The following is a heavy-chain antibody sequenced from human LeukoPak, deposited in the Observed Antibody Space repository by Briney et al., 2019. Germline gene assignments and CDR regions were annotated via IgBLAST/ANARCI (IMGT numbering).Heavy chain of an antibody. CDR3: AREAHTQYCSGGSCYGGVY. D-gene: IGHD2-15*01. Sequence: GGSLRLSCAASGFTFSSYGMHWVRQAPGKGLEWVAVIWYDGSNKYYADSVKGRFTISRDNSKNTLYLQMNSLRAEDTAVYYCAREAHTQYCSGGSCYGGVYWGQGTLVTVSS. J-gene: IGHJ4*02. CDR2: IWYDGSNK. CDR1: GFTFSSYG. V-gene: IGHV3-33*01.